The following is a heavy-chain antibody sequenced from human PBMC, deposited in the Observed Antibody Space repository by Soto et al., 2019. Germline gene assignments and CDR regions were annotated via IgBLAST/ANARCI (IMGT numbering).Heavy chain of an antibody. CDR3: ARRLDTAMDV. CDR1: GGTFSSYA. Sequence: ASVKVSCKASGGTFSSYAISWVRQAPGQGLEWMGGIIPIFGTANYAQKFQGRVTITADESTSTAYMELSSLRSEDTAVHYCARRLDTAMDVWGQGTTVTVSS. J-gene: IGHJ6*02. CDR2: IIPIFGTA. D-gene: IGHD5-18*01. V-gene: IGHV1-69*13.